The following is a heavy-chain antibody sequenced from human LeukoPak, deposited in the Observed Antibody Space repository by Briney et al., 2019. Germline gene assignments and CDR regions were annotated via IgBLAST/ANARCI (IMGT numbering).Heavy chain of an antibody. CDR1: GFTFSSYS. Sequence: GGSLRLSCAASGFTFSSYSMNWVRQAPGKGLEWVSSISSSSSYIYYADSVKGRFTISRDNAKNSLYLQMNSLRAEDMALYYCAKVIAVAGDDAFDIWGQGTMVTVSS. CDR2: ISSSSSYI. D-gene: IGHD6-19*01. J-gene: IGHJ3*02. V-gene: IGHV3-21*04. CDR3: AKVIAVAGDDAFDI.